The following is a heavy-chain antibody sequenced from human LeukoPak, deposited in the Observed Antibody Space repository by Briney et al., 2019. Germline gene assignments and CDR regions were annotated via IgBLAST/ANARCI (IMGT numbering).Heavy chain of an antibody. J-gene: IGHJ4*02. V-gene: IGHV4-59*01. CDR2: VYYSGDT. CDR3: ARASLDSSAAFDF. D-gene: IGHD3-22*01. CDR1: GGSISSYY. Sequence: SETLSLTCTVSGGSISSYYWSWIRQPPGRGLEWIGYVYYSGDTNYNPSLKSRVTMSVDTSKKQFSLTLSSVTTADTAIYYCARASLDSSAAFDFWGQGTLVTVSS.